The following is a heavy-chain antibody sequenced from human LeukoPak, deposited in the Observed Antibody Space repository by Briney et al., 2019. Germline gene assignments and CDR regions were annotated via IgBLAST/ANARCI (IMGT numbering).Heavy chain of an antibody. CDR1: GFTFSSYS. Sequence: GGSLRFSCAASGFTFSSYSMNWVRQAPGKGLEWVSYISSSSSTIYYADSVKGRFTISRDNAKNSLYLQMNSLRAEDTAVYYCASRGVAAVGIALGYWGQGTLVTVSS. D-gene: IGHD3-10*01. V-gene: IGHV3-48*01. CDR2: ISSSSSTI. J-gene: IGHJ4*02. CDR3: ASRGVAAVGIALGY.